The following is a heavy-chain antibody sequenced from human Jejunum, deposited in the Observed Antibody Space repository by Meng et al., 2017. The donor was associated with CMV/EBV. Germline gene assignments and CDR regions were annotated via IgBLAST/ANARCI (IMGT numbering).Heavy chain of an antibody. CDR3: VRNLGYTYGLVS. Sequence: VVSVGGRVQPVGSLILSCAASGLPFNSYCMNWVRQAPGKGLEWVSSISSTNGDIYYADSVKGRFTISRDNAKNSLYLQMNNLRVEDTAVYHCVRNLGYTYGLVSWGQGTLVTVSS. V-gene: IGHV3-21*01. CDR1: GLPFNSYC. CDR2: ISSTNGDI. J-gene: IGHJ5*02. D-gene: IGHD5-18*01.